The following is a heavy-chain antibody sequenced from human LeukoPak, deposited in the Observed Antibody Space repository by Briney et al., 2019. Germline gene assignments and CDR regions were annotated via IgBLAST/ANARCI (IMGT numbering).Heavy chain of an antibody. Sequence: SETLSLTCTVSGGSINSYFLNWIRQPAGKGLEWIGRIYTSGSTDYNPSLKSRVTMSVDTSKNQFSLKLSSVTAADTAVYYCARDFHSWGQGTLVTVFS. J-gene: IGHJ4*02. CDR2: IYTSGST. V-gene: IGHV4-4*07. CDR1: GGSINSYF. CDR3: ARDFHS.